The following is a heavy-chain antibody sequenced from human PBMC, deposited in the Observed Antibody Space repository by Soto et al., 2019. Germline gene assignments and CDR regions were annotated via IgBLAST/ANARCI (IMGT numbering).Heavy chain of an antibody. Sequence: PSETLSLTCTVSGGSISSYYWSWIRQPPGKGLEWIGNIYYSGSTNYNPSLQSRVTISVDTSKNQFSLKLSSVTAADTAVYYCARRPGDYFWSGFYAMDVWGQGTSVTASS. CDR3: ARRPGDYFWSGFYAMDV. CDR2: IYYSGST. J-gene: IGHJ6*02. CDR1: GGSISSYY. D-gene: IGHD3-3*01. V-gene: IGHV4-59*01.